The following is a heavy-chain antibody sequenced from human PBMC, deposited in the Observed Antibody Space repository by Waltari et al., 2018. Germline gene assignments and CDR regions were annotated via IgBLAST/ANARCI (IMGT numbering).Heavy chain of an antibody. CDR1: GFTFSSYA. J-gene: IGHJ4*02. Sequence: EVQLLESGGGLVQPGGSLRLSCAASGFTFSSYAMSWVRQAPGKGLEWGSAIRGSGGGKYYADSVKGRFTISRANAKNKLYLQMNSLRAEDTAVYYCAKGFHEASFDYWGQGTLVTVSS. V-gene: IGHV3-23*01. CDR3: AKGFHEASFDY. CDR2: IRGSGGGK.